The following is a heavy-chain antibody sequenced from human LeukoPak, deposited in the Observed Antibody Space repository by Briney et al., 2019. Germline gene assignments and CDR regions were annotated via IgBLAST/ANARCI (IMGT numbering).Heavy chain of an antibody. CDR2: IRYDGSNK. Sequence: QPGGSLRLSCAASGFTFSSYGMHWVRQAPGKGLEWVAFIRYDGSNKYYADSVKGRFTISRDNSKNTLYLQMNSLRAEDTAVYYCASHTALRRNYDFWSGPDYGSDYWGQGTLVTVSS. CDR3: ASHTALRRNYDFWSGPDYGSDY. J-gene: IGHJ4*02. CDR1: GFTFSSYG. V-gene: IGHV3-30*02. D-gene: IGHD3-3*01.